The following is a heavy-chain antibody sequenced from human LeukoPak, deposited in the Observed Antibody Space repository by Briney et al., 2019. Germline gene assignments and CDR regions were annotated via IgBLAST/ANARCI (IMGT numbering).Heavy chain of an antibody. CDR1: GFTFSNAW. CDR2: INSDGSTT. D-gene: IGHD3-3*01. V-gene: IGHV3-74*01. Sequence: GGSLRLSCTASGFTFSNAWMHWVRQAPGKGLVWVSRINSDGSTTSYADSVKGRFTISRDNAKNTLYLQMNSLRAEDTAVYYCATFWSGSDFDYWGQGTLVTVSS. CDR3: ATFWSGSDFDY. J-gene: IGHJ4*02.